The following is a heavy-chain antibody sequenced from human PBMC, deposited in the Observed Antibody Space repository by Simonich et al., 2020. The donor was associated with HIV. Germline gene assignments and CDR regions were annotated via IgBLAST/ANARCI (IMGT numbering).Heavy chain of an antibody. CDR3: ARGFYQRLYYFDY. CDR1: GGSFSGYY. J-gene: IGHJ4*02. CDR2: INHSGST. D-gene: IGHD2-2*01. V-gene: IGHV4-34*01. Sequence: QVQLQQWGAGLLKPSETLSLTCAVYGGSFSGYYWSWIRQPPGMGLEWIGEINHSGSTNYNPSLKSRVTISVDTSKNQFSLKLSSVTAADTAVYYCARGFYQRLYYFDYWGQGTLVTVSS.